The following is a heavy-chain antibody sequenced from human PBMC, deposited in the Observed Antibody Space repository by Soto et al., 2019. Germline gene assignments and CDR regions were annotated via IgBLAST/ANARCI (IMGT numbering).Heavy chain of an antibody. D-gene: IGHD6-19*01. CDR3: ARVTQWLYIDY. V-gene: IGHV4-59*01. CDR1: GGSITTYY. Sequence: PSETLSLTCTVSGGSITTYYWSWIRQPPGKGLEWIGYIFYTGSTNYNPSLESRVTISVDTSKNQFSLKLSSVTAADTAVYYCARVTQWLYIDYWGQGALVTVSS. CDR2: IFYTGST. J-gene: IGHJ4*02.